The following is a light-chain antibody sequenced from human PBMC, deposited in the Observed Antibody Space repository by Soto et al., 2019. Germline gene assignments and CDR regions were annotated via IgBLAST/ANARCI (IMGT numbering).Light chain of an antibody. J-gene: IGKJ1*01. Sequence: DIQMTQSPSSLSASVGDRVSSTCRASQSISTYLNWYQQKPGKVPRLLIYAASSLQSGVPSRFSGSGSGTDFTLTISSLQPEDFATYYCQQSYIAPWTFGQGTKVDSK. CDR3: QQSYIAPWT. CDR1: QSISTY. V-gene: IGKV1-39*01. CDR2: AAS.